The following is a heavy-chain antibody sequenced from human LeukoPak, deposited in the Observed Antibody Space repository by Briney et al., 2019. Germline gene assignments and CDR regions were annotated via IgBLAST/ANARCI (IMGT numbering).Heavy chain of an antibody. Sequence: TLSLTCAVSGGSISSGGYSWNWIRQPPGKGLEWIGYLYYSGSTYYNPSLESRVLISVDTSKNQFSLKLSSVTAADTAVYYCARVGRRSSTWPNWGQGTLVTVSS. CDR1: GGSISSGGYS. J-gene: IGHJ4*02. D-gene: IGHD6-13*01. CDR2: LYYSGST. CDR3: ARVGRRSSTWPN. V-gene: IGHV4-30-4*07.